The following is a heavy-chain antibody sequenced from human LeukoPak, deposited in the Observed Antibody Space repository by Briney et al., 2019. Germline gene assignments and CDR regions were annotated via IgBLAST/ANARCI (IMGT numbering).Heavy chain of an antibody. J-gene: IGHJ4*02. CDR2: ITSNGGRT. D-gene: IGHD6-19*01. CDR3: VKDASGSGWYADY. V-gene: IGHV3-64D*09. CDR1: GFTFSSYA. Sequence: HPGGSLRLSCSVSGFTFSSYAMHWVRQAPGKGLEFVSGITSNGGRTYYVDSLKGRFTISRDNSKNTLFLQMDSLRAEDTAVYFCVKDASGSGWYADYWGQGTLVTVSS.